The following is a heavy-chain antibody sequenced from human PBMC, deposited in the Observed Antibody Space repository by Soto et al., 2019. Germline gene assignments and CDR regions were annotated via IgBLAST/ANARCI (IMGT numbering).Heavy chain of an antibody. V-gene: IGHV4-59*01. CDR1: GVSISNNY. CDR2: IYYNGNN. D-gene: IGHD7-27*01. J-gene: IGHJ4*02. CDR3: TRANWYSEY. Sequence: QVQLQESGPGLVKPSETLSLTCTVSGVSISNNYWSCIRQPPGKGLEWIGYIYYNGNNNYNPSLKSRVTMSVETSRNQISLKLTTVTAAETAVYYCTRANWYSEYWGQGTLVTVSS.